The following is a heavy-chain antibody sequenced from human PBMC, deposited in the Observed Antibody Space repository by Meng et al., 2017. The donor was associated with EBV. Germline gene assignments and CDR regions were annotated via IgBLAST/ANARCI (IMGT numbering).Heavy chain of an antibody. V-gene: IGHV1-2*02. CDR1: GYNFPGYY. J-gene: IGHJ4*02. D-gene: IGHD6-19*01. Sequence: QVERGKSGAEVKEPGAPVKVSCKASGYNFPGYYMDSVRQAPGEGLEWIGRINPNSGGTNYAQKFQGRVTMTRETSISTDYMELSRLRSDDTAVYYCARVGIAVAGTWDYWGQGTLVTVSS. CDR2: INPNSGGT. CDR3: ARVGIAVAGTWDY.